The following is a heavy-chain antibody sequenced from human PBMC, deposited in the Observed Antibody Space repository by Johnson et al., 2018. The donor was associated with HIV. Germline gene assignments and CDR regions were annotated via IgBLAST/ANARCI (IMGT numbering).Heavy chain of an antibody. CDR3: ARGALGSFDI. Sequence: VQLVESGGGLVKPVGSLRLSCAASGFTFSNVWMHWVRQAPGKGLEWVAVIWYDGSNKNYADSVKGRFTISRDNSKNTLYLQMDSLRDEDMAVYYCARGALGSFDIWGQGTMVTVSS. J-gene: IGHJ3*02. V-gene: IGHV3-33*08. CDR2: IWYDGSNK. D-gene: IGHD3-10*01. CDR1: GFTFSNVW.